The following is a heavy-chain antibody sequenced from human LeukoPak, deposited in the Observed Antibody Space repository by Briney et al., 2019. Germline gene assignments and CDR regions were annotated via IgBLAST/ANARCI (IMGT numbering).Heavy chain of an antibody. CDR2: ISSGSCYI. V-gene: IGHV3-21*01. CDR3: ARDKTFCSSPSCDADY. J-gene: IGHJ4*02. CDR1: GFTFDRYN. D-gene: IGHD2-2*01. Sequence: PGGSLRLSCAASGFTFDRYNMIWVRQAPGKGLEWVSSISSGSCYIYYADSVRGRFTISRDSAKNSLYLQMNGLRAEDTAVYYCARDKTFCSSPSCDADYWGQGTLVTVSS.